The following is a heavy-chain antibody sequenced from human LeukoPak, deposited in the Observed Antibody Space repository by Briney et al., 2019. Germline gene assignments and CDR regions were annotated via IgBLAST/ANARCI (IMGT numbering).Heavy chain of an antibody. Sequence: SETLSLTCTVSGGSISSGSYYWNWIRQPAGKGLEWIGRIYSSGSTNYNPSLKSRVTMSVDTSKNQFSLKLNSVTAADTAVYYCARDPHYYYYMDVWGKGTTVTVSS. CDR2: IYSSGST. V-gene: IGHV4-61*02. J-gene: IGHJ6*03. CDR3: ARDPHYYYYMDV. CDR1: GGSISSGSYY.